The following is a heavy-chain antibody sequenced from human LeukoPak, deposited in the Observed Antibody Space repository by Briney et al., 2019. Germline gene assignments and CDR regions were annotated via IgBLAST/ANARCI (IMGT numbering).Heavy chain of an antibody. V-gene: IGHV4-39*01. Sequence: SETLSLTCTVSGGSISSTGYYWDWIRQPPGKGLEWIGSIYYSETTYYNSSLKSRVTISLDTSKNQFSLSLKSVTAADTAVYYCARQVSDYYYYYIDVWGKGATVTVPS. CDR1: GGSISSTGYY. J-gene: IGHJ6*03. CDR3: ARQVSDYYYYYIDV. CDR2: IYYSETT. D-gene: IGHD5/OR15-5a*01.